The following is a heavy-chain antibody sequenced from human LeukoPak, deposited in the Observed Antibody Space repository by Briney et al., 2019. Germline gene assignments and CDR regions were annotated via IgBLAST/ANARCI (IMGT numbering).Heavy chain of an antibody. J-gene: IGHJ4*02. D-gene: IGHD1-26*01. CDR1: GGSISSGDYY. Sequence: PSETLSLTCTVSGGSISSGDYYWSWIRQPPGKGLEWIGYIYYSGSTYYNPSLKSRVTISVDTSKNQFSLKLSSVTAADTAVYYCARGGWELPEGSLDYWGQGTLVTVSS. V-gene: IGHV4-30-4*01. CDR2: IYYSGST. CDR3: ARGGWELPEGSLDY.